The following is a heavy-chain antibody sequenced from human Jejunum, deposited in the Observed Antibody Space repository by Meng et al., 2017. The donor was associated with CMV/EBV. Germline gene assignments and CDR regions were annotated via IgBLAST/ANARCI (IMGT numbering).Heavy chain of an antibody. J-gene: IGHJ4*02. CDR1: WLMVSNNY. Sequence: CAVSWLMVSNNYVRWVSQAPGKGLEWVSSIHDGDKSYHADSVRGRFTISRDNSKYILYLQMNSLRAEDTAVYYCARVDRSGSWSFDYWGQGTLVTVSS. V-gene: IGHV3-53*05. CDR2: IHDGDKS. D-gene: IGHD6-13*01. CDR3: ARVDRSGSWSFDY.